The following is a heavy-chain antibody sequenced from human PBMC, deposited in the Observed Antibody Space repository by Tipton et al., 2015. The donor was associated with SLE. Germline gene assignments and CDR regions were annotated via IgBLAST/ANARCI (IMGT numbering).Heavy chain of an antibody. Sequence: TLSLTCTVSGGSISSYYWSWIRQPPGKGLEWIGYIYYSGSTNYNPSLKSRVTISVDTSKNQFSLTLSSVTAADTAVYYCARDAYYYDSSGLDWGQGTLVTVSS. V-gene: IGHV4-59*12. J-gene: IGHJ4*02. CDR1: GGSISSYY. D-gene: IGHD3-22*01. CDR3: ARDAYYYDSSGLD. CDR2: IYYSGST.